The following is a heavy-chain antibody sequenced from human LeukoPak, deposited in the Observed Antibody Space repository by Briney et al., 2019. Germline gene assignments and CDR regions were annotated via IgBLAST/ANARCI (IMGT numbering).Heavy chain of an antibody. CDR3: ARERKTFDY. CDR2: FDPEDGET. V-gene: IGHV1-24*01. CDR1: GYTLTELS. J-gene: IGHJ4*02. Sequence: ASVKVSCKVSGYTLTELSMHWVRQAPGKGLEWMGGFDPEDGETIYAQKFQGRVTMTRDTSTSTVYMELSSLRSEDTAVYYCARERKTFDYWGQGTLVTVSS.